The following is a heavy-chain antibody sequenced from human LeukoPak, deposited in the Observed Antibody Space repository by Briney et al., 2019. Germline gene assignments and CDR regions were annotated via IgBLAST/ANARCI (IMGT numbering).Heavy chain of an antibody. V-gene: IGHV3-23*01. CDR3: AKISYYDILTGYPPYYFDY. J-gene: IGHJ4*01. CDR1: GFTFSSYA. D-gene: IGHD3-9*01. CDR2: IIGSGGST. Sequence: GGSLRLSCAASGFTFSSYAMSWVRQGPGEGLEWVSAIIGSGGSTYYTDSVKGRFTISRDNSKNTLYLQMNSLRAEDTAVYYCAKISYYDILTGYPPYYFDYWGHGTLVTVSS.